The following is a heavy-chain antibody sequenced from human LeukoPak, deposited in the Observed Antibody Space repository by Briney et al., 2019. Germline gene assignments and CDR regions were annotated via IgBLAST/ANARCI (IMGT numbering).Heavy chain of an antibody. D-gene: IGHD2-15*01. J-gene: IGHJ6*02. V-gene: IGHV3-23*01. CDR2: ISGSGNRT. CDR3: AKNLYCGGGSCYPSALGMDV. CDR1: GFTFSDYY. Sequence: PGGSLRLSCAASGFTFSDYYMSWIRQAPGKGLEWVSSISGSGNRTYYADSVKGRFTISRDNSKNTLFLQMNSLRAEDTAVYYCAKNLYCGGGSCYPSALGMDVWGQGTTVTVSS.